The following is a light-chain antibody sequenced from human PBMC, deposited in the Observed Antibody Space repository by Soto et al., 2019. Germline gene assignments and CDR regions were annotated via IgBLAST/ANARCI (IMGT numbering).Light chain of an antibody. J-gene: IGKJ3*01. Sequence: EIVLTQSPGTLSLSPGERATLSCRASHSVSSSYLAWYQQKPGQAPRLLIYGASSRATGIPDRFSGSGSGTDFTLTISRLEPEDFAVYYCQQYGGSPFTFGPGTKVDIK. CDR1: HSVSSSY. CDR3: QQYGGSPFT. V-gene: IGKV3-20*01. CDR2: GAS.